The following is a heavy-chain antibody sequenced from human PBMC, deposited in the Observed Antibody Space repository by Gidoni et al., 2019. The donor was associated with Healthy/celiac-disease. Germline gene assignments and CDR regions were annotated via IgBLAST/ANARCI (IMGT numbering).Heavy chain of an antibody. CDR3: AKEGASYSSSSGARGFDY. Sequence: QVQLVESGGGVVQPGRSLRLSCAASGFTFSSYGMHWVRQAPGKGLEWVAVISYDGSNKYYADSLKGRFTISRDNSKNTLYLQMNSLRAEDTAVYYCAKEGASYSSSSGARGFDYWGQGTLVTVSS. D-gene: IGHD6-6*01. V-gene: IGHV3-30*18. CDR1: GFTFSSYG. CDR2: ISYDGSNK. J-gene: IGHJ4*02.